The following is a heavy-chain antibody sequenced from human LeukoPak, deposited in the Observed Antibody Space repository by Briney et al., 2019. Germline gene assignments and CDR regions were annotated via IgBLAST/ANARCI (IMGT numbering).Heavy chain of an antibody. Sequence: SGGSLRLSCAASGFTFSSYAMSWVRQAPGKGLEWVSAISGSGGSTYYADSVKGRSTISRDNSKNTLYLQMNSLRAEDTAVYYCAKVRHGSKGYRLNYYFDYWGQGTLVTVSS. CDR1: GFTFSSYA. V-gene: IGHV3-23*01. CDR2: ISGSGGST. D-gene: IGHD5-12*01. J-gene: IGHJ4*02. CDR3: AKVRHGSKGYRLNYYFDY.